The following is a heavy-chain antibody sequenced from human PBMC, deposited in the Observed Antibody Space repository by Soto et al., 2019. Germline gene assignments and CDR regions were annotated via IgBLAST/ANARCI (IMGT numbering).Heavy chain of an antibody. CDR1: GFNFSTYL. J-gene: IGHJ4*02. V-gene: IGHV3-21*01. CDR3: AREDGIVGSISAFDY. Sequence: GGSVRLSCAASGFNFSTYLMTWFRHTPGKVLDXVSSINGGSNYISYADSVQGRFTISRDNAKNPLHLQMNSLRAEDTAVYYCAREDGIVGSISAFDYWGQGTLVTVSS. D-gene: IGHD1-26*01. CDR2: INGGSNYI.